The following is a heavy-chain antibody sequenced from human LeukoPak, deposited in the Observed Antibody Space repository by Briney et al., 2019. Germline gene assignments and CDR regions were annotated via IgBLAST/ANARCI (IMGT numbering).Heavy chain of an antibody. Sequence: SETLSLTCTVSGYSISSGYYWGWTRQPPGKGLEWIGTIYYSGSTYYNPSLKSRVTISVDTSKNQFSLKLSSVTAADTAVYYCEAIVVVISGAFDIWGQGTMVTVSS. CDR1: GYSISSGYY. J-gene: IGHJ3*02. V-gene: IGHV4-38-2*02. CDR2: IYYSGST. CDR3: EAIVVVISGAFDI. D-gene: IGHD3-22*01.